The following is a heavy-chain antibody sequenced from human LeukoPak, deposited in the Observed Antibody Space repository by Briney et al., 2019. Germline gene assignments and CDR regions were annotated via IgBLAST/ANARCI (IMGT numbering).Heavy chain of an antibody. V-gene: IGHV3-21*01. J-gene: IGHJ4*02. D-gene: IGHD6-19*01. Sequence: GGSLRLSCAASGFTFINYSMGWVRHAPGKGLEWVSSIASVIDGIYYADSVRGRFTISRDNAKNSLSFQMNRLRAEDTAVYYCARSEAYSSGCGYGGEGTLATVSS. CDR3: ARSEAYSSGCGY. CDR1: GFTFINYS. CDR2: IASVIDGI.